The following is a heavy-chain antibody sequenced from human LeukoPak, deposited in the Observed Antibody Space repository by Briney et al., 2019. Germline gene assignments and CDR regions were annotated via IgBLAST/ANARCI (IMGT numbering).Heavy chain of an antibody. CDR3: ARGMLGCSSTSCYKIDGNWFDP. CDR1: GGSFSGYY. D-gene: IGHD2-2*02. J-gene: IGHJ5*02. CDR2: INHSGST. V-gene: IGHV4-34*01. Sequence: SETLSLTCAVYGGSFSGYYWSWIRQPPGKGLGWIGEINHSGSTNYNPSLKSRVTISVDTSKNQFSLKLSSVTAADTAVYYCARGMLGCSSTSCYKIDGNWFDPWGQGTLVTVSS.